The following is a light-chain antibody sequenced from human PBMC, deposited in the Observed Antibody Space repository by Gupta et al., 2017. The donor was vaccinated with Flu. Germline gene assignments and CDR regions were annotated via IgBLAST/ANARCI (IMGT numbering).Light chain of an antibody. V-gene: IGKV1-9*01. J-gene: IGKJ3*01. CDR2: ATS. Sequence: PSFMSASVGDRVTSSCRASQGMGSYLAWYKQKPGRAPKLLIYATSTLQSGVPSRFSGSGSGTEFTLTIDNLQPEDFANYYCERSYSYRFTF. CDR1: QGMGSY. CDR3: ERSYSYRFT.